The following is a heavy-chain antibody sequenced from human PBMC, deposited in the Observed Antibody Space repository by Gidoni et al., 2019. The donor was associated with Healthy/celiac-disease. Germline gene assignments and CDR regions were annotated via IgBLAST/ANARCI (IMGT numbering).Heavy chain of an antibody. Sequence: QVQLQESGPGMVKPSENLSLTCTVSGGYISSYYWSWIRQPPGKGLEWIGYIYYSGSTNYNPSLKSRVTISVDTSKNQFSLKLSSVTAADTAVYYCARHYVGSSFDYWGQGTLVTVSS. CDR3: ARHYVGSSFDY. J-gene: IGHJ4*02. CDR2: IYYSGST. CDR1: GGYISSYY. V-gene: IGHV4-59*08. D-gene: IGHD6-13*01.